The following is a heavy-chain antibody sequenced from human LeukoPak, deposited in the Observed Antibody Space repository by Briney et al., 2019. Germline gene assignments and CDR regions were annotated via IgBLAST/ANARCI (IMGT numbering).Heavy chain of an antibody. CDR3: ATGRAYSSVDY. V-gene: IGHV4-59*01. J-gene: IGHJ4*02. CDR1: GGPISSYY. CDR2: IYYTGST. Sequence: PSETLSLTCTVSGGPISSYYWSWIRQPPGKGLEWIGCIYYTGSTNYNPSLKSRVNLSVHTSKHQFSLKLSSVTAADTAVYYCATGRAYSSVDYWGRGPLVPVSS. D-gene: IGHD6-19*01.